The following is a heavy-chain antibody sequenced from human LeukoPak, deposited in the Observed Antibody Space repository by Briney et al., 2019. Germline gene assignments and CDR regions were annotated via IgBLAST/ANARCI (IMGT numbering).Heavy chain of an antibody. Sequence: SETLSLTCTVSGDSISSYYWSWIRQPAGKGLEWIGRIYSSGSTNYNPSLKSRVTMSVDRSKNQFSLKLSSVTAADTAMYYCARGRIVGNTGYYFDYWGQGTLVTVSS. D-gene: IGHD1-26*01. J-gene: IGHJ4*02. V-gene: IGHV4-4*07. CDR2: IYSSGST. CDR1: GDSISSYY. CDR3: ARGRIVGNTGYYFDY.